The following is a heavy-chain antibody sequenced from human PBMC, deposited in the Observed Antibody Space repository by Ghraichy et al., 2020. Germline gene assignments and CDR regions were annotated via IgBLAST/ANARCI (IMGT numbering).Heavy chain of an antibody. V-gene: IGHV1-18*04. Sequence: ASVKVSCKTSGYTFTSYGISWVRQAPGQGLEWMGWISAYNGNTNYVQKLQGRVTMTTDTSTSTAYMELRSLRSDDTAVYYCARVPLTKRRIVRYYYYMDVWGKGTTVTVSS. J-gene: IGHJ6*03. CDR3: ARVPLTKRRIVRYYYYMDV. CDR1: GYTFTSYG. D-gene: IGHD1-26*01. CDR2: ISAYNGNT.